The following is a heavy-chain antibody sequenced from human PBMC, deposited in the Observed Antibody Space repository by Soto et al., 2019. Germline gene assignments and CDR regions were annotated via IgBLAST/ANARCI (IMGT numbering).Heavy chain of an antibody. D-gene: IGHD3-22*01. V-gene: IGHV4-30-4*01. Sequence: SPTLSLSCTVSGGSSSGGDYYWSLILKPPGKDLEWIGYIYYSGSTYYDPAHKSRVTISVDTSKNQFSMKLSSVTAADTAVYYCARRAGSGYFNWFDPGGQGTLVTVSS. CDR3: ARRAGSGYFNWFDP. J-gene: IGHJ5*02. CDR2: IYYSGST. CDR1: GGSSSGGDYY.